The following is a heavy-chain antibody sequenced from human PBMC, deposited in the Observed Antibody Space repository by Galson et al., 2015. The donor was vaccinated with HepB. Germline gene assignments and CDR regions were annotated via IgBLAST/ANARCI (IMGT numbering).Heavy chain of an antibody. CDR1: GFTFSNAW. V-gene: IGHV3-15*01. J-gene: IGHJ4*02. D-gene: IGHD5-24*01. Sequence: SLRLSCAASGFTFSNAWMSWVRQAPGKGLEWVGRIKSKTDGGTTDYAAPVKGRFTISRDDSKNTLYLQMNSLKTEDTAVYYCTTVWPEMATMLFDYWGQGTLVTVSS. CDR2: IKSKTDGGTT. CDR3: TTVWPEMATMLFDY.